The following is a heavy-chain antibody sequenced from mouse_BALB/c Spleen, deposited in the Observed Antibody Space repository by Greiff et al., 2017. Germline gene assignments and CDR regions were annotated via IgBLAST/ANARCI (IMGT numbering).Heavy chain of an antibody. Sequence: EVKLVESGGGLVQPGGSLKLSCAASGFTFSSYTMSWVRQTPEKRLEWVAYISNGGGSTYYPDTVKGRFTISRDNAKNTLYLQMSSLKSEDTAMYYCARHGKYGNYEFAYWGQGTLVTVSA. V-gene: IGHV5-12-2*01. D-gene: IGHD2-10*02. CDR2: ISNGGGST. J-gene: IGHJ3*01. CDR3: ARHGKYGNYEFAY. CDR1: GFTFSSYT.